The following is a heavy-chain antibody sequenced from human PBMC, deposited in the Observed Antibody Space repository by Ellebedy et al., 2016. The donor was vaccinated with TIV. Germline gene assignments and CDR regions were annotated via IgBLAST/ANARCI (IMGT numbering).Heavy chain of an antibody. CDR2: FYSSGRT. J-gene: IGHJ3*02. V-gene: IGHV4-39*01. CDR3: ARQGAGGRAFDI. D-gene: IGHD3-10*01. CDR1: GGSFSSSTYY. Sequence: MPSETLSLTCTVSGGSFSSSTYYWGWIRQPPGKGLEWIGSFYSSGRTYYNPSLKSRVTISVDTSKNQFSLKLSSVTAADTAVYFCARQGAGGRAFDIWGQGTMVTVSS.